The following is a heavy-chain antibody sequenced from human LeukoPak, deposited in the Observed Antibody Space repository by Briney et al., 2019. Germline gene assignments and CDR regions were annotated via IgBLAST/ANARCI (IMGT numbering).Heavy chain of an antibody. V-gene: IGHV3-30-3*01. CDR2: ISYDGSNK. CDR3: ARDSSGFDF. CDR1: GFSFNMFP. J-gene: IGHJ4*02. Sequence: GGSLRLSCAASGFSFNMFPMHWVRQAPGKGLEWVAVISYDGSNKYYADSVKGQFTISRDNSKNTLYLQMNSLRAEDTAVYYCARDSSGFDFWGQGTLVTVSS. D-gene: IGHD2-15*01.